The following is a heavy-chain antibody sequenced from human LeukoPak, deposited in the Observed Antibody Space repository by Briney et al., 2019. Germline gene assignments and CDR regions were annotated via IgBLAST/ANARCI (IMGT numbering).Heavy chain of an antibody. CDR3: ARTTVTNFPYYYYYGMDV. CDR1: GGSISSSSYY. D-gene: IGHD4-17*01. V-gene: IGHV4-39*07. J-gene: IGHJ6*02. Sequence: SETLSLTCTVSGGSISSSSYYWGWIRQPPGKGLEWIGSIYYSGSTYYNPSLKSRVTISVDTSKNQFSLKLSSVTAADTAVYYCARTTVTNFPYYYYYGMDVWGQGTTVTVSS. CDR2: IYYSGST.